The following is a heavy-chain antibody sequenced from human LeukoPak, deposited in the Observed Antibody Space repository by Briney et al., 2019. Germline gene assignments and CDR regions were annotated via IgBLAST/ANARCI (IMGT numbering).Heavy chain of an antibody. D-gene: IGHD3-16*01. J-gene: IGHJ4*02. CDR1: GFTFSRHD. CDR2: ISYDGSNK. V-gene: IGHV3-30*03. Sequence: SLRLSCVASGFTFSRHDMNWVRQAPGKGLEWVAVISYDGSNKYYADSVKGRFTISRDNSKNTLYLQMNSLRAEDTAVYYCARGLIVSPAGFDYWGQGTLVTVSS. CDR3: ARGLIVSPAGFDY.